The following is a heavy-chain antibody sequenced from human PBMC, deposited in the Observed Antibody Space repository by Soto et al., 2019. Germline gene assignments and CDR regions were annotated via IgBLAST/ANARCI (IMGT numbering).Heavy chain of an antibody. D-gene: IGHD3-16*02. CDR2: INHSGST. Sequence: TSETLSLTCAVYGGSFSGYYWSWIRQPPGKGLEWIGEINHSGSTNYNPSLKSRVTISVDTSKNQFSLKLSSATAADTAVYYCARGLYYDYVWGSYRYTPHDPQFDYWGQGTLVTVSS. CDR3: ARGLYYDYVWGSYRYTPHDPQFDY. V-gene: IGHV4-34*01. J-gene: IGHJ4*02. CDR1: GGSFSGYY.